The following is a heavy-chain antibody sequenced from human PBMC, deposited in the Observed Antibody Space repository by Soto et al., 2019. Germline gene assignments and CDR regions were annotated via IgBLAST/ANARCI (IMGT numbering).Heavy chain of an antibody. J-gene: IGHJ6*03. Sequence: GGSLRLSCAASGFTFSSYSMNWVRQAPGKGLEWVSYISSSSSTIYYADSVKGRFTISRDNAKNSLYLQMSSLGAEDTAVYYCARSLLYYYYYYMDVWGKGTTVTVSS. D-gene: IGHD1-26*01. CDR3: ARSLLYYYYYYMDV. CDR1: GFTFSSYS. V-gene: IGHV3-48*01. CDR2: ISSSSSTI.